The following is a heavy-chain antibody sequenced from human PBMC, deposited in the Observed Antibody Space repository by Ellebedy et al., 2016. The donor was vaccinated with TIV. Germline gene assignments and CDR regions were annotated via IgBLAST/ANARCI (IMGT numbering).Heavy chain of an antibody. CDR1: GYTFTAYY. Sequence: AASVTVSCKASGYTFTAYYFHWVRQAPGLGLEWMGWIDPNSGSTKSAERFQGRVSLTRDSSSKTVYMELRGLKSDDTAVYYCARDVADIGYNWLDTWGQGTPVTVSS. CDR3: ARDVADIGYNWLDT. D-gene: IGHD2-15*01. J-gene: IGHJ5*02. V-gene: IGHV1-2*02. CDR2: IDPNSGST.